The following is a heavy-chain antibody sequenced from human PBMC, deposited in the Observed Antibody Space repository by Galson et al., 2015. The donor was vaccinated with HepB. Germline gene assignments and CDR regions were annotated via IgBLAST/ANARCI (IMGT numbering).Heavy chain of an antibody. D-gene: IGHD3-22*01. Sequence: SVKVSCKASGGTFSSYAISWVRQAPGQGLEWMGGIIPIFGIANYGQKFQGRVTITADESTSTAYMELSSLRSEDTAVYYCARDERAYYDSSGSLNAFDIWGQGTMVTVSS. CDR1: GGTFSSYA. CDR2: IIPIFGIA. V-gene: IGHV1-69*13. J-gene: IGHJ3*02. CDR3: ARDERAYYDSSGSLNAFDI.